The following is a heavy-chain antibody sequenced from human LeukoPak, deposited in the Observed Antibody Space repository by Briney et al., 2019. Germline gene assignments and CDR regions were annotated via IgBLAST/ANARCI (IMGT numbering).Heavy chain of an antibody. CDR1: GFTFSSYA. CDR3: ATEVGYSYYYMDV. J-gene: IGHJ6*03. Sequence: EGSLRLPCAASGFTFSSYAMSWVRQAPGKGLEWVSAISGSGGSTYYADSVKGRFTISRDNSKNTLYLQMNSLTTEDTAVYYCATEVGYSYYYMDVWGKGTTVTVSS. D-gene: IGHD3-10*01. CDR2: ISGSGGST. V-gene: IGHV3-23*01.